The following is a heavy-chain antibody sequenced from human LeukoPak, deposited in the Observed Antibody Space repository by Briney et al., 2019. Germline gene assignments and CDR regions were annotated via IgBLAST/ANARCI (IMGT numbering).Heavy chain of an antibody. CDR3: ARRIAAAGSIGTRYFDY. D-gene: IGHD6-13*01. CDR1: GSSFTNYW. V-gene: IGHV5-51*01. CDR2: IYTGDSDT. Sequence: PGASLQISCKGSGSSFTNYWIGWGRPLPGKGLGGMGTIYTGDSDTKYSPSFQGQVTISADKSVSTAYLQWSSLKASDTAMYYCARRIAAAGSIGTRYFDYWGQGTLVTVSS. J-gene: IGHJ4*02.